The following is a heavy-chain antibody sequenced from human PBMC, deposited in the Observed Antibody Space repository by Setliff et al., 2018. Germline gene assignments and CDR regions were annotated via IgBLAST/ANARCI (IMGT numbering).Heavy chain of an antibody. Sequence: SETLSLTCTVSGDSISRSTYYWGWIRQSPGKGLDWIGTVDHSGNTFYNPSLKSRVTISVDTSKDQISLNLSSGTAADPAVYYCAREPRDKPEDIWGQGTMVTVSS. CDR3: AREPRDKPEDI. J-gene: IGHJ3*02. V-gene: IGHV4-39*02. CDR2: VDHSGNT. CDR1: GDSISRSTYY.